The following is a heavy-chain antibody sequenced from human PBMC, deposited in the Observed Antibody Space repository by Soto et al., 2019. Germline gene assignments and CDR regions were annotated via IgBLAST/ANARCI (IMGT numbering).Heavy chain of an antibody. D-gene: IGHD4-17*01. CDR1: GYTFTSYY. J-gene: IGHJ6*02. CDR2: INPSGGST. Sequence: GASVKVCCKASGYTFTSYYMHWVRQAPGQGLEWMGIINPSGGSTSYAQKFQGRVTMTRDTSTSTVYMELSSLRSEDTAVYYCARDMTTVTYGMDVWGQGTTVTVSS. V-gene: IGHV1-46*01. CDR3: ARDMTTVTYGMDV.